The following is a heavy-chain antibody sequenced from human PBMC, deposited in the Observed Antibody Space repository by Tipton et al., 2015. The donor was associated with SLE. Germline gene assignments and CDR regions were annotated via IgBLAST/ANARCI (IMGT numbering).Heavy chain of an antibody. J-gene: IGHJ6*02. D-gene: IGHD3-22*01. V-gene: IGHV4-61*08. Sequence: TLSLTCTVSGDSISSGDHYWSWIRPNPGKGLVWIGYIYYSGSTNYNPSLKSRVTISVDTSKNRFSLKLSSVTAADTAVYYCGRGVYSESSVGMVVWGQGTTVTVSS. CDR3: GRGVYSESSVGMVV. CDR2: IYYSGST. CDR1: GDSISSGDHY.